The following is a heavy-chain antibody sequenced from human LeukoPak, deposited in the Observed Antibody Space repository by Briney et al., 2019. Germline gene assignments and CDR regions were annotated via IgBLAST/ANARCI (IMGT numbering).Heavy chain of an antibody. CDR2: ISSSSSTI. D-gene: IGHD1-1*01. J-gene: IGHJ4*02. V-gene: IGHV3-48*01. CDR3: ARKGELERRRSWDC. Sequence: GGSLRLSCAASGFTFSSHSMNWVRQAPGKGLEWVSYISSSSSTIYYADSVKGRFTISRDNAKNSLYLQMNSLRAEDTAVYYCARKGELERRRSWDCWGQGTLVTVSS. CDR1: GFTFSSHS.